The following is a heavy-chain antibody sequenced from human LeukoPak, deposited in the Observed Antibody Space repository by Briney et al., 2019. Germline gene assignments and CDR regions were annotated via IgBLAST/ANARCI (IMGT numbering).Heavy chain of an antibody. Sequence: GGSLRLSCVASGVTFDDYGMSWGRQAPGEGLEWGSGINGSSGTTGYGDSVKGRFTISRDNAKNSLFLQMDSLRVEDTAFYYCARVWTNTAFYPRDFWGQGTLVTVSS. CDR3: ARVWTNTAFYPRDF. J-gene: IGHJ4*02. D-gene: IGHD2-21*02. CDR2: INGSSGTT. CDR1: GVTFDDYG. V-gene: IGHV3-20*04.